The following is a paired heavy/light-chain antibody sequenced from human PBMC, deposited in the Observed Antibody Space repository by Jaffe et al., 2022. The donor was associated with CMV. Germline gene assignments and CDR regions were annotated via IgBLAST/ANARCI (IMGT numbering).Heavy chain of an antibody. CDR1: GYSFTSYD. Sequence: QVQLVQSGPEVRQPGASVKVSCKASGYSFTSYDINWVRQAPGQGFEWMGWMNPNSGDTGYAQNFQDRVTMTRITSTSTAYMELSSLRSEDTAMYYCARSNGYVYYFDFWGQGTLVTVSS. D-gene: IGHD6-25*01. CDR3: ARSNGYVYYFDF. J-gene: IGHJ4*02. CDR2: MNPNSGDT. V-gene: IGHV1-8*01.
Light chain of an antibody. CDR3: QQSYSTPRT. V-gene: IGKV1-39*01. J-gene: IGKJ1*01. Sequence: DIHMTQSPSSLSASVGNRVIITCRASQSIATSLNWYQQKPGTAPKLLIYGATTLQSGVPSRFSGSGSGTVFTLTISSLQPEDLASYYCQQSYSTPRTFGQGTKVEIK. CDR1: QSIATS. CDR2: GAT.